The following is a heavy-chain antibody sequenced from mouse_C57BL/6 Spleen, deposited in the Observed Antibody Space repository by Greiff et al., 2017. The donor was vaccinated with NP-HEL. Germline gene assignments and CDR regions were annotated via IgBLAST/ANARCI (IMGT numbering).Heavy chain of an antibody. CDR1: GYTFTDYY. D-gene: IGHD1-1*01. CDR3: ARKEEGYYGYAMDY. Sequence: VQLQQSGPVLVKPGASVKMSCKASGYTFTDYYMNWVKQSHGKSLEWIGVINPYNGGTSYNQKFKGKATLTVDKSSSTAYMELNSLTSEDSAVYYCARKEEGYYGYAMDYWGQGTSVTVSS. CDR2: INPYNGGT. J-gene: IGHJ4*01. V-gene: IGHV1-19*01.